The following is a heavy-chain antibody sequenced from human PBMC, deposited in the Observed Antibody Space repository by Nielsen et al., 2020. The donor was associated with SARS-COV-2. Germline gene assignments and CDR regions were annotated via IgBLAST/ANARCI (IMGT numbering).Heavy chain of an antibody. J-gene: IGHJ4*02. V-gene: IGHV3-15*01. D-gene: IGHD5-12*01. CDR1: GFTFRNAW. Sequence: GGSLRLSCAASGFTFRNAWMSWVRQAPGRGLEWVGRIRSKTDGGTPYYAAPVKGRFTISRDDSKDTLYLQMNSLKSEDTAVYYCTTEGIVATTSLDYWGQGTLVTVSS. CDR3: TTEGIVATTSLDY. CDR2: IRSKTDGGTP.